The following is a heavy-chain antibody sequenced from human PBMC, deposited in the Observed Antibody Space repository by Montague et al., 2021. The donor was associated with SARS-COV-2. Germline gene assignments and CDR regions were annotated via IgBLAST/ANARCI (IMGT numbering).Heavy chain of an antibody. CDR1: GGSISGHY. D-gene: IGHD3-16*01. J-gene: IGHJ2*01. CDR3: ARELRIELWHTNGDFGL. CDR2: FDHSGDT. Sequence: SETLSLTCSVSGGSISGHYWSWIRQPPGKGLEWIGNFDHSGDTKYNPSLKSRATISVDTSKNQFALKLHSVTAADTAVYYCARELRIELWHTNGDFGLWGRGTLVTVSS. V-gene: IGHV4-59*11.